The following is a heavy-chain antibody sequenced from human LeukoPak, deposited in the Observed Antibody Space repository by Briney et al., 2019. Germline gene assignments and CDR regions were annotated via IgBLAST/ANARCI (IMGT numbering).Heavy chain of an antibody. CDR1: GYTFTNYY. D-gene: IGHD2-15*01. CDR3: AGSASEPFES. J-gene: IGHJ4*02. V-gene: IGHV1-46*01. CDR2: IDPSGGST. Sequence: GASVKVSCKASGYTFTNYYIHCVRQAPGQGLEWMGIIDPSGGSTSYAQKFQGRVTMTRDVSTSTVYMELNSLRSDDTAVYYCAGSASEPFESWGQGTLVTVSS.